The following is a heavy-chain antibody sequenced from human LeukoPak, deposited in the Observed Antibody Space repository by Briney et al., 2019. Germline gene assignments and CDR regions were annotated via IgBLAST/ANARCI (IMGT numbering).Heavy chain of an antibody. J-gene: IGHJ4*02. CDR1: GFTFSGSA. D-gene: IGHD2-21*02. V-gene: IGHV3-73*01. CDR3: TSVSGVVVTANPFFDY. Sequence: PGGSLRLSCAASGFTFSGSAVHWVRLASRKGLEWVGRIRSKTKNYATAYATSVKGRFTISRDDSENTAFLQMNSLQTEDTAVYYCTSVSGVVVTANPFFDYWGQGTLVTVSS. CDR2: IRSKTKNYAT.